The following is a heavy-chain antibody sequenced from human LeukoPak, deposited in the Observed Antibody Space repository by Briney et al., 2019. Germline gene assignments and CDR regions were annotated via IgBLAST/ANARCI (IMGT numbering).Heavy chain of an antibody. V-gene: IGHV3-30*02. CDR3: ARDQNFGSDFDY. D-gene: IGHD3-10*01. Sequence: GGSLRLSCAASGFTFSNYGMHWVRQAPGKGLEWMAFILYDGSNKYYADSVKGRFTISRDNAKNSLYLQMNSLRAEDTAVYYYARDQNFGSDFDYWGQGTLVTVSS. CDR1: GFTFSNYG. J-gene: IGHJ4*02. CDR2: ILYDGSNK.